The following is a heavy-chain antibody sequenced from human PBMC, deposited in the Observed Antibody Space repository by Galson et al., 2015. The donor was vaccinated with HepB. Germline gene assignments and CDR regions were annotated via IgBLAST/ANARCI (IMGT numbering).Heavy chain of an antibody. D-gene: IGHD3-10*01. V-gene: IGHV3-23*01. Sequence: SLRLSCAASGFTLSSHVINWVRQAPGKGLEWVSAVSGGDARTFYAESAKGRFTVSRDHSQNSVDLHMDSLRAEDTGIYYCAKAGGSRRIGLIRGVSQHGLDVWGQGTTVTVSS. CDR3: AKAGGSRRIGLIRGVSQHGLDV. CDR1: GFTLSSHV. CDR2: VSGGDART. J-gene: IGHJ6*02.